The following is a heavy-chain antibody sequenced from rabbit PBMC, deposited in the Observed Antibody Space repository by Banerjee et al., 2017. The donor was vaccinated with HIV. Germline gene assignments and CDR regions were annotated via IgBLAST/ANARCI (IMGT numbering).Heavy chain of an antibody. D-gene: IGHD8-1*01. CDR3: ARDSGTSFSSYGMDL. Sequence: ELVESGGGLVQPGGSLKLSCKASRFDFSSYSMSWVRQAPGKGLEWIACINAVTGKAVYATWAKGRFTISKTSSTTVTLQVTSLTAADTATYFCARDSGTSFSSYGMDLWGPGTLVTDS. CDR2: INAVTGKA. J-gene: IGHJ6*01. CDR1: RFDFSSYS. V-gene: IGHV1S45*01.